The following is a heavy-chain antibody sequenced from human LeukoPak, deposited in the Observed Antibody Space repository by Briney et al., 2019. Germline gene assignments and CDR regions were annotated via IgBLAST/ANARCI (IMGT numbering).Heavy chain of an antibody. CDR3: AKDLSRIAVAGTGCDY. Sequence: GGSLRLSCAASGFTFSSYGMHWVRQAPGKGLEWVAVISYDGSNKYYADSVKGRFTISRDDSKNTLYLQMNSLRAEDTAVYYCAKDLSRIAVAGTGCDYWGQGTLVTVSS. V-gene: IGHV3-30*18. J-gene: IGHJ4*02. D-gene: IGHD6-19*01. CDR1: GFTFSSYG. CDR2: ISYDGSNK.